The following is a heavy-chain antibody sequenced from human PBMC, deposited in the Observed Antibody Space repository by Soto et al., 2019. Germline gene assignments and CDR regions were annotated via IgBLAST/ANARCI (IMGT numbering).Heavy chain of an antibody. CDR1: GFTSSSYS. CDR3: ASQTSGYYDYGMDV. V-gene: IGHV3-21*01. CDR2: ISSSSTYI. J-gene: IGHJ6*02. Sequence: EVQLVESGGGLVKPGGSLRLSCAASGFTSSSYSMDWVRQAPGKGLEWFSSISSSSTYIHYADSVKGRFTISRDNAKNSLYLQMNGLSAEDTAVYYCASQTSGYYDYGMDVWGQGTTVTVSS.